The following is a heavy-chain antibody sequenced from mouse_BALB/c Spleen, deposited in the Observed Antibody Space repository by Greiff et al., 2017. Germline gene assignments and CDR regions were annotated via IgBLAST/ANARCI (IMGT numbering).Heavy chain of an antibody. D-gene: IGHD4-1*01. V-gene: IGHV3-2*02. CDR2: ISYSGST. J-gene: IGHJ2*01. CDR3: ARNWDFDY. Sequence: DVQLQESGPGLVKPSQSLSLTCTVTGYSITSDYAWNWIRQFPGNKLEWMGYISYSGSTSYNPSLKSRISITRDTSKNQFFLQLNSVTTEDTATYYCARNWDFDYWGQGTTLTVSS. CDR1: GYSITSDYA.